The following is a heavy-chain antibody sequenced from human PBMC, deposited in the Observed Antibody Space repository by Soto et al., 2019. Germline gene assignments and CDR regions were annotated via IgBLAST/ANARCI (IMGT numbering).Heavy chain of an antibody. Sequence: GASVKVSCKASGYTFTGYYMHWVRQAPGQGLEWMGWINPNSGGTNYAQKFQGWVTMTRDTSISTAYMELSRLRSDDTAVYYCARDRAYIVVVPACYGMDVWGQGTTVTVSS. CDR3: ARDRAYIVVVPACYGMDV. V-gene: IGHV1-2*04. D-gene: IGHD2-2*01. CDR2: INPNSGGT. J-gene: IGHJ6*02. CDR1: GYTFTGYY.